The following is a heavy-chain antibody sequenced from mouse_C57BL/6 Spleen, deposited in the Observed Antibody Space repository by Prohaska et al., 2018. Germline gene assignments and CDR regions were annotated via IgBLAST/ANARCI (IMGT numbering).Heavy chain of an antibody. CDR1: GYTFTTYG. D-gene: IGHD3-1*01. CDR2: INTYSGVP. J-gene: IGHJ3*01. Sequence: QIQLVQSGPELKKPGETVKISCKASGYTFTTYGMSWVKQAPGKGLKWMGWINTYSGVPTYADDFKGRFAFSLETSASTAYLQINNLKNEDTATYFCALQHSSWFAYWGQGTLVTVSA. V-gene: IGHV9-3*01. CDR3: ALQHSSWFAY.